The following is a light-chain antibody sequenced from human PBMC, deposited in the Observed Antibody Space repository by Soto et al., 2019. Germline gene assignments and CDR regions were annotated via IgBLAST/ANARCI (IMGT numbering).Light chain of an antibody. CDR1: SSDVGGYNH. J-gene: IGLJ2*01. CDR3: CSYAGSSTFV. Sequence: QSALTQPGSVSGSPGQSITISCTGTSSDVGGYNHVSWYQQHPGKAPKLMIHEGSKRPSGVSNRFSGSKSGNTASLTISGLQAEDEADYYCCSYAGSSTFVFGGGTKLTVL. CDR2: EGS. V-gene: IGLV2-23*01.